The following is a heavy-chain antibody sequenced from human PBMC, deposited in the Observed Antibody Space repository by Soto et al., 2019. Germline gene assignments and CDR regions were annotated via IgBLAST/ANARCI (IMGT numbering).Heavy chain of an antibody. Sequence: QVQLVQSGAEVKKPGASVKVSCKASGYTFTSYAMHWVRQAPVQRLEWMGWINAGNGNTKYSQKFQGRVTITRDTSASTAYMELSSLRSEDTAVYYCARDLVGWELLLHYWGQGTLVTVSS. CDR2: INAGNGNT. D-gene: IGHD1-26*01. J-gene: IGHJ4*02. V-gene: IGHV1-3*01. CDR3: ARDLVGWELLLHY. CDR1: GYTFTSYA.